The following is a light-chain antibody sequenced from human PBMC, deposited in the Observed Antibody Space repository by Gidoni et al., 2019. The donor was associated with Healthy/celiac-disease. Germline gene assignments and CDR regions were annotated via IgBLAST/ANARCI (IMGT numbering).Light chain of an antibody. CDR1: QSVSSSY. J-gene: IGKJ1*01. V-gene: IGKV3-20*01. CDR2: GAS. Sequence: EIVLTQSPGTLSLSPGERATLSCRASQSVSSSYLAWYQQKPGQAPRLLIYGASSRATGIPDRFSGSGSGTDFTLTISRLEPEDFAVYYCQQYGSSPLTVGQXTKVEIK. CDR3: QQYGSSPLT.